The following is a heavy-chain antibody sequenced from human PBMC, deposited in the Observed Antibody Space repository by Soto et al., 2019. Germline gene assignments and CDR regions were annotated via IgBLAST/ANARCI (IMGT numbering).Heavy chain of an antibody. D-gene: IGHD4-4*01. CDR1: GFTFSSYG. CDR2: IWYDGSNK. V-gene: IGHV3-33*01. J-gene: IGHJ4*02. Sequence: PGGSLRLSCAASGFTFSSYGMHWVRQAPGKGLEWVAVIWYDGSNKYYADSVKGRFTISRDNSKNTLYLQMNSLRAEDTAVYYCARDPRQDYSNHPYDYWGQGTLVTVSS. CDR3: ARDPRQDYSNHPYDY.